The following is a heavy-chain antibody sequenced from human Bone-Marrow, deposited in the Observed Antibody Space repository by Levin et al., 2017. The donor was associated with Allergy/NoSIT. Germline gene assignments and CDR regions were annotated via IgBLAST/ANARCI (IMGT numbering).Heavy chain of an antibody. CDR2: IYAGGST. Sequence: TGGSLRLSCAASGFRVNGNYMNWVRQAPGKGLEWVSVIYAGGSTYYADSVKGRFTISRDNSKNTLYLHMTSLSPEDTAVYYCARDFGIWDYFDYWGQETLVTVSS. V-gene: IGHV3-53*01. D-gene: IGHD3-10*01. CDR1: GFRVNGNY. J-gene: IGHJ4*02. CDR3: ARDFGIWDYFDY.